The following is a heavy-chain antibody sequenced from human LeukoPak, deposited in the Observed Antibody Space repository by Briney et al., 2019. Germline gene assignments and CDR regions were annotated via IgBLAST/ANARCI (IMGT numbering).Heavy chain of an antibody. CDR1: GGSISSYY. D-gene: IGHD3-10*01. V-gene: IGHV4-59*08. CDR2: IYYSGST. J-gene: IGHJ5*02. CDR3: ARQADGSGSYSAWFDP. Sequence: SETLSLTCTVSGGSISSYYWSWIRQPPGKGLEWLGYIYYSGSTNYNPSLKSRVTISVDTSKNQFSLKLSSVTAADTAVYYCARQADGSGSYSAWFDPWGQGTPVTVSS.